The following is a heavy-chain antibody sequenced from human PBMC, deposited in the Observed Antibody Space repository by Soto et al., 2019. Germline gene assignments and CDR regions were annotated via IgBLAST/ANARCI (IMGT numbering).Heavy chain of an antibody. CDR1: GYTFTGYY. V-gene: IGHV1-2*04. Sequence: ASVKVSCKASGYTFTGYYMHWVRQAPGQGLEWMGWINPNSGGTNYAQKFQGWVTMTRDTSISTAYMELSRLRSDDTAVYYCARGNPIYDFWSGYFAYYYYGMDVWGQGTTVTVS. CDR2: INPNSGGT. D-gene: IGHD3-3*01. J-gene: IGHJ6*02. CDR3: ARGNPIYDFWSGYFAYYYYGMDV.